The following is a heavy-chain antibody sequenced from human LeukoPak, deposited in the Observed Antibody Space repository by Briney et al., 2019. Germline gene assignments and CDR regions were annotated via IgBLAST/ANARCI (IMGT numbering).Heavy chain of an antibody. V-gene: IGHV3-30-3*01. CDR3: ARDWGVVTASVDY. Sequence: GGSLRLSCAASGFTFSSYAMHWARQAPGKGLEWVAVISYDGSNKYYADSVKGRFTISRDDSKNTLYLQMNSLRAEDTAVYYCARDWGVVTASVDYWGQGTLVTVSS. CDR2: ISYDGSNK. D-gene: IGHD2-21*02. CDR1: GFTFSSYA. J-gene: IGHJ4*02.